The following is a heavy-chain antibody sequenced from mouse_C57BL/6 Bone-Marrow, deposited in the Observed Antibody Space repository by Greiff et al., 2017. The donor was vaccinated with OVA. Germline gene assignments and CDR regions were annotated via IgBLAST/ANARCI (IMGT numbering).Heavy chain of an antibody. CDR1: GFTFTDYY. D-gene: IGHD4-1*01. V-gene: IGHV1-36*01. CDR3: ARSWDVSYFDY. CDR2: VYPYNGGT. J-gene: IGHJ2*01. Sequence: VHVKQSGPVLVKPGPSVKISCKASGFTFTDYYMHWVKQSHGKSLEWIGLVYPYNGGTSYNQKCKGKATLTVDTSSSTAYMELNSLTSEDSAVYYCARSWDVSYFDYWGQGTTLTVSS.